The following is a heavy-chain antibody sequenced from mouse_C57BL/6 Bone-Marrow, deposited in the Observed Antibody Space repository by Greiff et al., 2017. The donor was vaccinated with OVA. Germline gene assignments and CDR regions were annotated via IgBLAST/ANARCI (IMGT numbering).Heavy chain of an antibody. CDR1: GFTFSSYA. V-gene: IGHV5-4*01. J-gene: IGHJ4*01. CDR2: ISDGGSYT. CDR3: ARDYPTMGDY. D-gene: IGHD2-10*01. Sequence: VQRVESGGGLVKPGGSLKLSCAASGFTFSSYAMSWVRQTPEKRLEWVATISDGGSYTYYPDNVKGRFTISRDNAKNNLYLQMSHLKSEDTAMYYCARDYPTMGDYWGQGTSVTVSS.